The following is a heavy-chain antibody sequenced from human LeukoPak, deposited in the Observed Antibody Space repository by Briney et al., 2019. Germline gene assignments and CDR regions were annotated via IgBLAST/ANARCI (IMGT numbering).Heavy chain of an antibody. J-gene: IGHJ3*02. CDR1: GHSISSGYY. CDR2: IYYSGST. Sequence: SETLSLTCTVSGHSISSGYYWSWIRQPPGKGLEWIGYIYYSGSTNYNPSLKSRVTISVDTSKNQFSLKLSSVTAADTAVYYCARATTSGPIPDAFDIWGQGTMVTVSS. D-gene: IGHD1-26*01. CDR3: ARATTSGPIPDAFDI. V-gene: IGHV4-61*01.